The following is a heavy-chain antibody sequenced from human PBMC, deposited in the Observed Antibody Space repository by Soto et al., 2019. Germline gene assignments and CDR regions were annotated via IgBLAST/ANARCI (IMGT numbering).Heavy chain of an antibody. CDR3: ASSGGGGFDP. Sequence: QVQLVESGGGVVQPGRSLRLSCAASGFTFSSYGMHWVRQAPGKGLEWVAVISYDGSNKYYADSVKGRFTISRDNSKNTLDLQMNSLRAEDTAVYYCASSGGGGFDPWGQGTLVTVSS. J-gene: IGHJ5*02. V-gene: IGHV3-30*03. CDR2: ISYDGSNK. CDR1: GFTFSSYG. D-gene: IGHD2-15*01.